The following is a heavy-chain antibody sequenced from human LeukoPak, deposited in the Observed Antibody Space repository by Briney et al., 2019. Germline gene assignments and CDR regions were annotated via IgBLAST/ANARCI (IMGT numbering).Heavy chain of an antibody. CDR2: ISYDGSNK. CDR1: GFTFSSYG. V-gene: IGHV3-30*18. D-gene: IGHD3-10*01. CDR3: AKPRGSGSYLGLAAFDI. J-gene: IGHJ3*02. Sequence: GGSLRLSCAASGFTFSSYGMHWVRQAPGKGLEWVAVISYDGSNKYYADSVKGRFTISRDNSKNTLYLQMNSLRAEDTAVYYCAKPRGSGSYLGLAAFDIWGQGTMVTVSS.